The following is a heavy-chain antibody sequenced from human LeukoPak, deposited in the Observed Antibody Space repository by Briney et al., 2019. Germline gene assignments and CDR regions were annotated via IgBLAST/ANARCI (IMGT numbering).Heavy chain of an antibody. Sequence: SVKVSCKASGDILSTYTISWVRQAPGQGLEWMGGIIPIFDTANYTQKFQGRVTITADESTNTAYMELSSLRSEDTAVYYCARGTLGTPDYWAREPWSPSLQ. CDR3: ARGTLGTPDY. V-gene: IGHV1-69*13. D-gene: IGHD1/OR15-1a*01. CDR1: GDILSTYT. J-gene: IGHJ4*02. CDR2: IIPIFDTA.